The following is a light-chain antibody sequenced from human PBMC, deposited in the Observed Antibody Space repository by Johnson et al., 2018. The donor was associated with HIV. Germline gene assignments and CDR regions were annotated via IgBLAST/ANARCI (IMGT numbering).Light chain of an antibody. Sequence: VLTQPPSVSAAPGQKVTFSCSGSTSNIGNNDVSWYRHLPGTAPKLLISDNYKRPSGIPDRFSGSKSGTSATLHITGLQPGDEADYYCGTWDSSLSVYVFATGTKVTVL. J-gene: IGLJ1*01. CDR1: TSNIGNND. CDR3: GTWDSSLSVYV. CDR2: DNY. V-gene: IGLV1-51*01.